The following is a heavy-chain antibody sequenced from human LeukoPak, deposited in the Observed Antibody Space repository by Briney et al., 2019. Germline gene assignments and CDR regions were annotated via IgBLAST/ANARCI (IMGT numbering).Heavy chain of an antibody. V-gene: IGHV4-59*01. Sequence: SETLSLTCTVSGGSISSYCWSWIRQPPGKGLEWIGHIYYSGSTNYNPSLKSRVTISVDTSKNQFSLKLSSVTAADTAVYYCARDSSSSWYHEVWGQGTLVTVSS. CDR1: GGSISSYC. CDR2: IYYSGST. CDR3: ARDSSSSWYHEV. D-gene: IGHD6-13*01. J-gene: IGHJ4*02.